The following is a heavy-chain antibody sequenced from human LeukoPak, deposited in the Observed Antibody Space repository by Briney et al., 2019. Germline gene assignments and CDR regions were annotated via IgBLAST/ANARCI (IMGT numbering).Heavy chain of an antibody. Sequence: PGGSLRLSCAASGFTFSSYAMHWVRQAPGKGLEWVAVISYDGSNKYYADSVKGRFTISRDNSKNTLYLQMNSLRAEDTAVYYCARDGVDSSGYRTFDYWGQGTLVTVSS. CDR3: ARDGVDSSGYRTFDY. CDR1: GFTFSSYA. CDR2: ISYDGSNK. J-gene: IGHJ4*02. D-gene: IGHD3-22*01. V-gene: IGHV3-30-3*01.